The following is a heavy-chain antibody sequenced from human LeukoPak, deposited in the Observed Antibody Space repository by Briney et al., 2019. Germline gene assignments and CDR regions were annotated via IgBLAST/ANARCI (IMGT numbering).Heavy chain of an antibody. V-gene: IGHV1-69*13. D-gene: IGHD4-17*01. CDR3: AREPPSTLARDYGDLGGNFDY. CDR1: GYTFTSYY. J-gene: IGHJ4*02. Sequence: ASVKVSCKASGYTFTSYYMHWVRQAPGQGLEWMGGIIPIFGTANYAQKFQGRVTITADESTSTAYMELSSLRSEDTAVYYCAREPPSTLARDYGDLGGNFDYWGQGTLVTVSS. CDR2: IIPIFGTA.